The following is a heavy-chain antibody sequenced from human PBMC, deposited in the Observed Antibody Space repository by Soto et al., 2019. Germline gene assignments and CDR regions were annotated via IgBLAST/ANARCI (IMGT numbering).Heavy chain of an antibody. Sequence: SETLSLTCTVSGGSVSSGIYYWSWIRQPPGKGLEWIGYIYYSGSTNYNPSLKSRVTISVDTSKNQFSLKLSSVTAADTAVYYCARSLRDGYYYYGMDVWGQGTTVTVSS. CDR2: IYYSGST. V-gene: IGHV4-61*01. CDR3: ARSLRDGYYYYGMDV. CDR1: GGSVSSGIYY. J-gene: IGHJ6*02.